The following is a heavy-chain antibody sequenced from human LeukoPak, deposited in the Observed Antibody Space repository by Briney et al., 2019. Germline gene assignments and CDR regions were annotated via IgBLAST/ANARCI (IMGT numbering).Heavy chain of an antibody. D-gene: IGHD6-13*01. Sequence: ASVKVSCKASGYTFTSYDINWVRQATGQGLEWMGWMNPNSGNTGYAQKFQGRVTMTRNTSISTAYMELSSLRSEDTAVYYCARVTGYSSINCFDPWGQGTLVTVSS. CDR1: GYTFTSYD. CDR3: ARVTGYSSINCFDP. CDR2: MNPNSGNT. J-gene: IGHJ5*02. V-gene: IGHV1-8*01.